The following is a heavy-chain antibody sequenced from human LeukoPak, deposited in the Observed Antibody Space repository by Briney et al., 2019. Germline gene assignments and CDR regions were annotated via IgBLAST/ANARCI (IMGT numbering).Heavy chain of an antibody. Sequence: GGSLRLSCAASGFTFSGYGMHWVRQAPGKGLEWVAVIWYDGSNKYYADSVKGRFTISRDNSKNTLYLQMNSLRAEDTAVYYCAKGPPSTSPYYFDYWRQGTLVTVSS. D-gene: IGHD2-2*01. J-gene: IGHJ4*02. V-gene: IGHV3-33*06. CDR3: AKGPPSTSPYYFDY. CDR2: IWYDGSNK. CDR1: GFTFSGYG.